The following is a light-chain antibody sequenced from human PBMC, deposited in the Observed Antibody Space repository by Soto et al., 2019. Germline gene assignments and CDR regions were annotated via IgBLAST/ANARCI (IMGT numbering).Light chain of an antibody. V-gene: IGLV2-8*01. CDR1: SSDIGGYDY. J-gene: IGLJ3*02. Sequence: QSVLTQPPSASGSPGQSVTISCSGTSSDIGGYDYVSWYQQHPGKTPKFMIYEVSKRPSGVTDRFSGSKSVNTSSLTVSGLQAEDEAAYYSVSYACSNMLMFGGVT. CDR2: EVS. CDR3: VSYACSNMLM.